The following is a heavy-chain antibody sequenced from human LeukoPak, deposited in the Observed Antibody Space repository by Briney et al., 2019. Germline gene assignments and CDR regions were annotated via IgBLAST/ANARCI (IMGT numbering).Heavy chain of an antibody. J-gene: IGHJ4*02. Sequence: GGSLRLSCAASGFTFSSYAMSWVRQAPGKGLEWVSAISGSGGSTYYADSVKGRFTISRDNSKNTVYLQIDNLRVDDTAVYYCAKGRGKDGQNLFDYWGQGTLITVSS. V-gene: IGHV3-23*01. CDR1: GFTFSSYA. D-gene: IGHD5-24*01. CDR3: AKGRGKDGQNLFDY. CDR2: ISGSGGST.